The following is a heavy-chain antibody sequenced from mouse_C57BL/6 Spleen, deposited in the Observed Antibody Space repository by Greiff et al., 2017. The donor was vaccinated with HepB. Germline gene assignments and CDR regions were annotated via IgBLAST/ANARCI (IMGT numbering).Heavy chain of an antibody. D-gene: IGHD2-2*01. J-gene: IGHJ2*01. CDR3: ARKGTMVTNFDY. CDR2: IYPGDGDT. Sequence: VKLQESGAELVKPGASVKISCKASGYAFSSYWMNWVKQRPGKGLEWIGQIYPGDGDTNYNGKFKGKATLTADKSSSTAYMQLSSLTSEDSAVYFCARKGTMVTNFDYWGQGTTLTVSS. V-gene: IGHV1-80*01. CDR1: GYAFSSYW.